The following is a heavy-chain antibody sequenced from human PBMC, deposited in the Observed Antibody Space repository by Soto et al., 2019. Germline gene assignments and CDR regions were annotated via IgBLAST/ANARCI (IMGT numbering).Heavy chain of an antibody. J-gene: IGHJ3*02. CDR1: GFTFSSYG. CDR3: AREDRAFVI. CDR2: IWYDGSNK. V-gene: IGHV3-33*01. Sequence: QVQLVESGGGVVQPGRSLRLSCAASGFTFSSYGMHWVRQAPGKGLEWVAVIWYDGSNKYYADSVKGRFTISRDNSKNTLYLQMNSLRAEDTAVYYCAREDRAFVIWGQGTMVTVSS.